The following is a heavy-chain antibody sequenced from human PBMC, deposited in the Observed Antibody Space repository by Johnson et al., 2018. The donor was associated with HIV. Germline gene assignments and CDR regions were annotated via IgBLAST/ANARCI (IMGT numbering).Heavy chain of an antibody. CDR3: AKTTRGVDAFDV. D-gene: IGHD3-10*01. CDR1: GFSFSDYF. CDR2: ISSSGTTI. V-gene: IGHV3-11*04. J-gene: IGHJ3*01. Sequence: QVQLVESGGGLVKPGGSLRLSCAASGFSFSDYFMSWIRQAPGKGLECISYISSSGTTIYYTDSVKGRFTISRDNAKNSLYLQLNSLRAEDTSLYYCAKTTRGVDAFDVWGQGTVVTVSS.